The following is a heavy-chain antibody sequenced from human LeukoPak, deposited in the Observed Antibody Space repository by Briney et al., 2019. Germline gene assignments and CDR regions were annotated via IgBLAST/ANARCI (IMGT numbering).Heavy chain of an antibody. J-gene: IGHJ4*02. CDR1: GGSISNYY. V-gene: IGHV4-59*08. CDR3: ARQRFCSGASCYDYFDS. Sequence: TSETLSLTCTVSGGSISNYYWSWIRQPPGRGLEWIGYIYYSGSTNYNPSLKSRVTISIDTSKNQFSLRLSSVTAADTAIYYCARQRFCSGASCYDYFDSWGQGTLVTVSS. CDR2: IYYSGST. D-gene: IGHD2-2*01.